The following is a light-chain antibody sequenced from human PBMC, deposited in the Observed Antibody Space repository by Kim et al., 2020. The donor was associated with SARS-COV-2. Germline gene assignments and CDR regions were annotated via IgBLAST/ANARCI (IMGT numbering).Light chain of an antibody. V-gene: IGLV2-11*01. CDR3: CSFGGTGSYV. Sequence: GQAVTISCTGTSSDVDGYTYVSWYQHHPGKATKHMIYDVTKRPSGVPNSFSGSKSGRTASLSISGLQAEDEADYYCCSFGGTGSYVFGTGTKVTVL. J-gene: IGLJ1*01. CDR2: DVT. CDR1: SSDVDGYTY.